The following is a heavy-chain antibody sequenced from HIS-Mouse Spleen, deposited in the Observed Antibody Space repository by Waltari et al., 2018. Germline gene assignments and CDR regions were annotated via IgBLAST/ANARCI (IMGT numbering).Heavy chain of an antibody. D-gene: IGHD6-13*01. Sequence: QLQLQESGPGLVKPSETLSLTCTVSGGSISSSSYYWGWIRQPPGKGLEWIGSFYYGGVTSYNPSLKSRVTISVDTSKNQFSLKLSSVTAADTAVYYCAREIPYSSSWYDWYFDLWGRGTLVTVSS. V-gene: IGHV4-39*07. CDR1: GGSISSSSYY. J-gene: IGHJ2*01. CDR2: FYYGGVT. CDR3: AREIPYSSSWYDWYFDL.